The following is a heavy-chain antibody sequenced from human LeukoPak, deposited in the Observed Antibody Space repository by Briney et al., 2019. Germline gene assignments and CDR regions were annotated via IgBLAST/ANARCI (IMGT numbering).Heavy chain of an antibody. CDR2: IRSKAYGGTT. CDR1: GFTFGDYA. CDR3: TRAPKLNWGYPPFDY. Sequence: PGGSLRLSCTASGFTFGDYAMSWFRQAPGKGLEWVGFIRSKAYGGTTEYAASVKGRFTISRDDSKSIAYLQMNSLKTEDTAVYYCTRAPKLNWGYPPFDYWGQGTLVTVSS. D-gene: IGHD7-27*01. J-gene: IGHJ4*02. V-gene: IGHV3-49*03.